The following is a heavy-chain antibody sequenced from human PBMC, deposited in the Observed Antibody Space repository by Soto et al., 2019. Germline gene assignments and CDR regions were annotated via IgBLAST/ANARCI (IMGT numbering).Heavy chain of an antibody. CDR1: GFTFSNAW. J-gene: IGHJ4*02. V-gene: IGHV3-15*07. D-gene: IGHD3-22*01. Sequence: GGSLRLSCAASGFTFSNAWMNWVRQAPGKGLEWVGRIKSKTDGGTTDYAAPVKGRFTISRDDSKNSLYLQMNSLKTEDTAVYYCTTDPVTMIVVVPSSGWGQGTLVTSPQ. CDR2: IKSKTDGGTT. CDR3: TTDPVTMIVVVPSSG.